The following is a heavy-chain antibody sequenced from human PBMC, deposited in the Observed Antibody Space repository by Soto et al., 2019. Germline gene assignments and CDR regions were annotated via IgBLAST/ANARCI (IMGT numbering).Heavy chain of an antibody. Sequence: GGSLRLSCAASGFTFSSYAMSWVRQAPGKGLEWVSAISGSGGSTYYADSVKGRFTISRDNSKNTLYLQMNSLRAEDTAVYYCAKDSSDLLFAQEGVLVGATGPFDYWGQGTLVTVSS. V-gene: IGHV3-23*01. CDR1: GFTFSSYA. D-gene: IGHD1-26*01. CDR2: ISGSGGST. J-gene: IGHJ4*02. CDR3: AKDSSDLLFAQEGVLVGATGPFDY.